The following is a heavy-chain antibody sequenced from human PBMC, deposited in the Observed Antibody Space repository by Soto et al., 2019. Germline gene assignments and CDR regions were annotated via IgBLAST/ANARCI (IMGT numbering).Heavy chain of an antibody. CDR1: GYIFVNYG. Sequence: VQLVQSGAEVRKPGSSVKVSCKASGYIFVNYGIAWVRQAPGQGLEWMGWISTYSGNTHYASKVQGRLTMTTDTSTSTAYMALGSLTSDDKAVYYCAMVDNYVTPTPQDVLGQGTPVTVSS. CDR3: AMVDNYVTPTPQDV. J-gene: IGHJ6*02. V-gene: IGHV1-18*01. CDR2: ISTYSGNT. D-gene: IGHD3-16*01.